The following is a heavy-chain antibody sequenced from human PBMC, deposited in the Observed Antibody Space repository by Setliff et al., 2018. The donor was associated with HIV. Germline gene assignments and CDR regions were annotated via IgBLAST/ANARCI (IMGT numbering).Heavy chain of an antibody. CDR3: ATKVYCTNGVCLDAFDM. J-gene: IGHJ3*02. V-gene: IGHV1-2*06. CDR2: INPNSGGT. Sequence: ASVKVSCKASGYTFTGYYMHWVRQAPGQGLEWMGRINPNSGGTNYAQKFQGRVTMTRDTSISTAYMELSRLRSDDTAVYYCATKVYCTNGVCLDAFDMWGQGTRVTVSS. CDR1: GYTFTGYY. D-gene: IGHD2-8*01.